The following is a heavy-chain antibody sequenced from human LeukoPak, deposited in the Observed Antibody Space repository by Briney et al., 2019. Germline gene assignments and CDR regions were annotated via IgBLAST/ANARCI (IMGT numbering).Heavy chain of an antibody. CDR2: IRSKAHGGTT. Sequence: SGGSLRLSCTVSGFTFRDYAMSWFRQAPGKGLEWVGFIRSKAHGGTTEYAAAVKGRFTISRDDSKSIAYLQMNSLKTEDTAVYYCTREKGDRDGYKHQFDYWGQGTLVTVSS. J-gene: IGHJ4*02. CDR1: GFTFRDYA. V-gene: IGHV3-49*03. CDR3: TREKGDRDGYKHQFDY. D-gene: IGHD5-24*01.